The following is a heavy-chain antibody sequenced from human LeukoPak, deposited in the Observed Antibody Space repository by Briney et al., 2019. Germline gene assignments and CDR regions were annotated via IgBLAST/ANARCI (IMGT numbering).Heavy chain of an antibody. Sequence: SETLSLTCTVSGGSISNYYWSWIRQPPGKGLEWIGYIYYSVSTKYSPSLKSRVTISVDTSKNQFSLKLSSVTAADTAVYYCACGITGTTYFDYWGQGTLVTVSS. D-gene: IGHD1-7*01. CDR3: ACGITGTTYFDY. CDR2: IYYSVST. J-gene: IGHJ4*02. CDR1: GGSISNYY. V-gene: IGHV4-59*01.